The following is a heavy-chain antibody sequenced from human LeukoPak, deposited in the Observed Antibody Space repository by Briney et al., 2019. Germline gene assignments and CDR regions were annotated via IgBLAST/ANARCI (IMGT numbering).Heavy chain of an antibody. V-gene: IGHV4-34*01. CDR2: INHSGST. Sequence: PSETLSLTCAVYGGSFSGYYWSWIRQPPGKGLEWIGEINHSGSTNYNPSLKSRVTISVDTSKNQFSLKLSSVTAADTAVYYCAVRYFDWLLFNYFDYWGQGTLVTVSS. CDR1: GGSFSGYY. D-gene: IGHD3-9*01. J-gene: IGHJ4*02. CDR3: AVRYFDWLLFNYFDY.